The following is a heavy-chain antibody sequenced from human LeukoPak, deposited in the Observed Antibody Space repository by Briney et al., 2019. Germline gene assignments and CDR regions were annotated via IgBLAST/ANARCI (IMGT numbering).Heavy chain of an antibody. V-gene: IGHV3-74*01. J-gene: IGHJ3*02. CDR2: INSDGSST. D-gene: IGHD2-2*01. CDR1: GFTFSSYW. CDR3: AKASREYQLLADAFDI. Sequence: GGSLRLSCAASGFTFSSYWMHWVRQAPGKGLVWVSRINSDGSSTSYADSVKGRFTISRDNAKNSLYLQMNSLRAEDMALYYCAKASREYQLLADAFDIWGQGTMVTVSS.